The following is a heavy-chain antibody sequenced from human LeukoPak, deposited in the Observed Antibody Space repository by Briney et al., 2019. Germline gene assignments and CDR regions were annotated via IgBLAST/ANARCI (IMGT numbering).Heavy chain of an antibody. J-gene: IGHJ4*02. CDR2: IYYSGSP. CDR3: ARGPRGSGWEYYYFDS. CDR1: GGSISNNNYY. Sequence: SETLSLTCPVSGGSISNNNYYWAWIRQPPGKGLECIGSIYYSGSPYYNPSPKSRVTISVDTSKNQFSLRLSSVTAADTAVYYCARGPRGSGWEYYYFDSWGPGTLVTVSS. V-gene: IGHV4-39*01. D-gene: IGHD6-19*01.